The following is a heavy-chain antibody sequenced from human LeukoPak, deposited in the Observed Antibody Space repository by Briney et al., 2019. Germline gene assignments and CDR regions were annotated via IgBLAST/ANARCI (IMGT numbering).Heavy chain of an antibody. V-gene: IGHV4-39*01. Sequence: SETLSLPCTVSGGSFTSSVYYWVWIRQPPGKGLEWVGTVSYSGSTYYSPSLKGRVTTSADVPKNQFSLRLSSVTAADTAVYYCARHTTVYDSSGYYCTNYFEYWGRGTLVTVSS. CDR3: ARHTTVYDSSGYYCTNYFEY. D-gene: IGHD3-22*01. CDR2: VSYSGST. CDR1: GGSFTSSVYY. J-gene: IGHJ4*02.